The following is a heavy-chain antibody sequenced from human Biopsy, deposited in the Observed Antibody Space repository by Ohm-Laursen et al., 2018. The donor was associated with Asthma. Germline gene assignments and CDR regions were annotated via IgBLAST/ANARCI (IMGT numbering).Heavy chain of an antibody. CDR3: AREGNDWSGYVTGDH. Sequence: SLRLSCAASGFTFGDYWMSWVRQVPGKGLEWVAYISRANPWTDSTIYYADSVKGRFTISRDNAKDLLYLQMNSLRAEDTAVYFCAREGNDWSGYVTGDHWGQGSLVTVSS. CDR2: ISRANPWTDSTI. J-gene: IGHJ5*02. D-gene: IGHD3-3*01. V-gene: IGHV3-11*01. CDR1: GFTFGDYW.